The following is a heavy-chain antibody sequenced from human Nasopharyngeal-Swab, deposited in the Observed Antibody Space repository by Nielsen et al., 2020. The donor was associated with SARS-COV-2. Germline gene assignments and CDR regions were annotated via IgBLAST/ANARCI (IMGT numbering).Heavy chain of an antibody. D-gene: IGHD4-17*01. CDR3: ARDAPAHYGAFY. Sequence: GESLKISCAASGFTLSSFGMHWVRQAPGKGLEWVALIAHDASNEYYGDSAKGRFSISRDSSKNTLYLQMDSLRGEDTAVYYCARDAPAHYGAFYWGRGTLVTVSS. J-gene: IGHJ4*02. CDR2: IAHDASNE. V-gene: IGHV3-30*03. CDR1: GFTLSSFG.